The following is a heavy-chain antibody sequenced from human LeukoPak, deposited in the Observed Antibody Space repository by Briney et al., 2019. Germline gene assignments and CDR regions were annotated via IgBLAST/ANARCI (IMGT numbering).Heavy chain of an antibody. D-gene: IGHD6-13*01. Sequence: GGSLRLSCAGSGFIFNNYAMHWVRQAPGKGLEWVSGISWNSGSIGYADSVKGRFTISRDNAKNSLYLQMNSLRAEDTALYYCAKDIRSSSWYYFDYWGQGTLVTVSS. V-gene: IGHV3-9*01. J-gene: IGHJ4*02. CDR1: GFIFNNYA. CDR2: ISWNSGSI. CDR3: AKDIRSSSWYYFDY.